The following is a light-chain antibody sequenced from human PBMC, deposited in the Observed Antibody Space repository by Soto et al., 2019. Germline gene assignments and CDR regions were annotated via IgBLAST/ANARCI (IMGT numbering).Light chain of an antibody. CDR3: QQRSNWPPGWT. Sequence: EIVLTQSPATLSLSPGERATLSCSASQSVSSYLAWYQQKPGQAPRLLIYDASNRATGIPARFSGSGSGTDFTLTISSLEPEDFAVYYCQQRSNWPPGWTFGQGTNVDI. V-gene: IGKV3-11*01. CDR1: QSVSSY. J-gene: IGKJ1*01. CDR2: DAS.